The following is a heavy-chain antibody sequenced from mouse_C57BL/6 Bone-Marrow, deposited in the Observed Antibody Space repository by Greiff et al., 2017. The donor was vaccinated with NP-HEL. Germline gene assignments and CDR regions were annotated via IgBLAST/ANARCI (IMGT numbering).Heavy chain of an antibody. CDR2: IWSGGST. CDR3: ARSYAMDY. CDR1: GFSLTSYG. Sequence: VQLQQSGPGLVQPSQSLSITCTASGFSLTSYGVHWVRQSPGKGLEWLGVIWSGGSTDYNAAFMSRLSMTKNNSKSQVFFKMNSLQADDTAIYDCARSYAMDYWGQGTSVTVSS. J-gene: IGHJ4*01. V-gene: IGHV2-5*01.